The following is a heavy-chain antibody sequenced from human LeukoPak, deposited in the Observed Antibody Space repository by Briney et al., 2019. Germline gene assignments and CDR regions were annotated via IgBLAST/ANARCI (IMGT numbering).Heavy chain of an antibody. V-gene: IGHV4-59*01. CDR2: IYYSGST. CDR1: GGSISSYY. Sequence: SETLSLTCTVSGGSISSYYWSWIRQPPGKGLEWIRYIYYSGSTNYNPSLKSRVTISVDTSKNQFSLKLSSVTAADTAVYYCARVRMVRGVMGFDYWGQGTLVTVSS. J-gene: IGHJ4*02. CDR3: ARVRMVRGVMGFDY. D-gene: IGHD3-10*01.